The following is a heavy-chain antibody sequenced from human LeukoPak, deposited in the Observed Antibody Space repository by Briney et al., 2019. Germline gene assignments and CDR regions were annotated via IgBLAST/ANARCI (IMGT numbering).Heavy chain of an antibody. CDR1: GGSIRISRYY. V-gene: IGHV4-39*02. J-gene: IGHJ4*02. Sequence: PSETLSLTCTVSGGSIRISRYYWGWIRQPPGRGLEWIGSIYYSGSAFYNPSLKSRVTISVDTSKNLFSLKLSSVTAADTAVYYCARDIGKGIAAAGFVYWGQGTPVTVSS. D-gene: IGHD6-13*01. CDR3: ARDIGKGIAAAGFVY. CDR2: IYYSGSA.